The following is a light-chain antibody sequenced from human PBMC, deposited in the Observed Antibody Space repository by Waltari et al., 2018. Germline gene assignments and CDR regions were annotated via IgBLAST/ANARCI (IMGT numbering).Light chain of an antibody. CDR3: QQYGSSPKT. V-gene: IGKV3-20*01. CDR2: GAS. J-gene: IGKJ1*01. CDR1: QSVSSSY. Sequence: EIVLTQSPGTLSLSPGERATLPCMARQSVSSSYLAWYQQKPGQAPRLLIYGASSRATGIPDRFSGSGSGTDFTLTISRLEPEDFAVYYCQQYGSSPKTFGQGTKVEIK.